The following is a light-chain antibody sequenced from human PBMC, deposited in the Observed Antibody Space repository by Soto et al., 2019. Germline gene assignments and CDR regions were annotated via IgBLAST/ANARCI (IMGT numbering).Light chain of an antibody. V-gene: IGKV3-11*01. CDR2: DAS. J-gene: IGKJ4*01. Sequence: EIVLTQSPATLSLSPGERATLSCRASHSIATYLAWYQQKPGQPPRLLIYDASKTAPGIPSRFSGSGSGTDFPLSISSLEREDFAFYYCQQRSNWPPLTFGGGTKVEI. CDR1: HSIATY. CDR3: QQRSNWPPLT.